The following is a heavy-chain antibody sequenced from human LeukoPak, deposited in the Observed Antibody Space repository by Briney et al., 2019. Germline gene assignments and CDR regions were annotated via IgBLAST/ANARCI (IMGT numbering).Heavy chain of an antibody. V-gene: IGHV5-51*01. J-gene: IGHJ6*03. CDR1: GYSFTSYW. Sequence: GEPLKISGKRAGYSFTSYWIGWVRQLRGKGLEWMGIIYAGDSDTTYRPSFPGHVTISAGQSISTDYLQWRSLKASNTAMYYCASHNQYYDILAGYSPYYYYYYMDVWGKGTTVTVSS. CDR3: ASHNQYYDILAGYSPYYYYYYMDV. D-gene: IGHD3-9*01. CDR2: IYAGDSDT.